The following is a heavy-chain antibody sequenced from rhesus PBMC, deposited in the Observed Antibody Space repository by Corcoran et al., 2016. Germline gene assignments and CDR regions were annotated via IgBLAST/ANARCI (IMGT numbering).Heavy chain of an antibody. CDR1: GYSISSGYG. CDR3: ASLASSGVSFEF. CDR2: IYGGSGST. J-gene: IGHJ1*01. V-gene: IGHV4-127*01. Sequence: QVQLQESGPGLVKPSETLSLTCAVSGYSISSGYGWGWIRQPPGKVLEWIGQIYGGSGSTYYNPSRQCRGTVSKDTSKNQFSLKLSSVTAADTAVYYCASLASSGVSFEFWGQGALVTVSS. D-gene: IGHD6-25*01.